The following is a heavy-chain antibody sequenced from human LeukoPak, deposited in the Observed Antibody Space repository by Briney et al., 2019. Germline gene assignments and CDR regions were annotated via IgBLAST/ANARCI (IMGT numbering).Heavy chain of an antibody. V-gene: IGHV4-61*02. D-gene: IGHD5-24*01. J-gene: IGHJ4*02. Sequence: SETLSPTCTVSGGSIYSGSYYWSWIRQPAGKGLEWIGRIYTSGSTNYNPSLKSRVTISVDTSKNQFSLKLSSVTAADTAVYYCARDRRDGYNLYYFDLWGQGTLVTVSS. CDR3: ARDRRDGYNLYYFDL. CDR2: IYTSGST. CDR1: GGSIYSGSYY.